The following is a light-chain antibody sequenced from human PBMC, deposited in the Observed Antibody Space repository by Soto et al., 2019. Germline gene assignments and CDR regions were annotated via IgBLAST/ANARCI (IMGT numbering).Light chain of an antibody. Sequence: EIVMTQSPATLSVSPGERATLSCRASQSVSSNLAWYLQKPGQAPRLLIYGASTRATGFPARFSGSGSGTEFTLTISGLLSEDFALYYCQQYNSWPRTFGQGTKVEIK. V-gene: IGKV3-15*01. CDR2: GAS. J-gene: IGKJ1*01. CDR3: QQYNSWPRT. CDR1: QSVSSN.